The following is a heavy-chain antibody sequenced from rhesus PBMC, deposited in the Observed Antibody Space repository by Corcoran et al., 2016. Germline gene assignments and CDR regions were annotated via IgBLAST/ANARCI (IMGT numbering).Heavy chain of an antibody. J-gene: IGHJ4*01. CDR1: GFAFSNSW. Sequence: EVQLVESGAALVQPGGSLRLSCAASGFAFSNSWMSWVRQAPGKGLEWVARIKGKPDGETADYAASVKGRFTISRDDSKKILYLQMNTLKTEDTAVYYGTTVGTVTVFEYWGQGVLVTVSS. CDR3: TTVGTVTVFEY. D-gene: IGHD4-35*01. CDR2: IKGKPDGETA. V-gene: IGHV3-30*02.